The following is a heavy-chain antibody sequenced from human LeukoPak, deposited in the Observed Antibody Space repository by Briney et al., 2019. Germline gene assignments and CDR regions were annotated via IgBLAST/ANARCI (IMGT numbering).Heavy chain of an antibody. V-gene: IGHV1-69*05. D-gene: IGHD6-13*01. Sequence: SVKVSCRASGGTFSSYAISWVRQAPGQGLEWMGGIIPIFGTADYAQKFQGRVTITTDESTSTAYMELSSLRSEDTAVYYCARWGYSSSWYDYYMDVWGKGTTVTVSS. J-gene: IGHJ6*03. CDR1: GGTFSSYA. CDR3: ARWGYSSSWYDYYMDV. CDR2: IIPIFGTA.